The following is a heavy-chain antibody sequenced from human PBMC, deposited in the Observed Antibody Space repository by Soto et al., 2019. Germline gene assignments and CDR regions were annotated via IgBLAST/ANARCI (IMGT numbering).Heavy chain of an antibody. Sequence: GGSLRLSCAASGFTFSSYWMSWVRQAPGKGLEWVANIKQDGSEKYYVDSGKGRFTISRDNAKNSLYLQMNSLRAEDTAVYYCARDGWHYPYYYDSSGYYLYYFDYWGQGTLVTVSS. CDR2: IKQDGSEK. V-gene: IGHV3-7*01. CDR3: ARDGWHYPYYYDSSGYYLYYFDY. D-gene: IGHD3-22*01. J-gene: IGHJ4*02. CDR1: GFTFSSYW.